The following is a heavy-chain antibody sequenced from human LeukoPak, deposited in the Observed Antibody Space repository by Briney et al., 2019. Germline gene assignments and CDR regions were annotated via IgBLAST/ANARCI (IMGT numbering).Heavy chain of an antibody. CDR3: ARGVVVVPAALDAFDI. Sequence: PSETLSLTCTVSGGSISSTSYSWGWIRQPPGKGLEWIGNIYYSGRTYYNPSLKSRLTIWLDTSKNQFSLKLSSVTAADTAVYYCARGVVVVPAALDAFDIWGQGTMVTVSS. D-gene: IGHD2-2*01. CDR2: IYYSGRT. V-gene: IGHV4-39*07. CDR1: GGSISSTSYS. J-gene: IGHJ3*02.